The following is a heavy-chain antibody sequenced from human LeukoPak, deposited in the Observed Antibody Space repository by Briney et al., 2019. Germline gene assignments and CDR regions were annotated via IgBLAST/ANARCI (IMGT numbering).Heavy chain of an antibody. J-gene: IGHJ6*02. CDR3: ARHWSSTVTTYAYAYYGMDV. CDR2: IYPGDSDT. D-gene: IGHD4-17*01. CDR1: GYSFTSYW. Sequence: GESLKISCKGSGYSFTSYWIGWVRQMPGKGLEWMGIIYPGDSDTRYSPSFQGQVTISADKSISTAYLQWSSLKASDTAMYYCARHWSSTVTTYAYAYYGMDVWGQGTTVTVSS. V-gene: IGHV5-51*01.